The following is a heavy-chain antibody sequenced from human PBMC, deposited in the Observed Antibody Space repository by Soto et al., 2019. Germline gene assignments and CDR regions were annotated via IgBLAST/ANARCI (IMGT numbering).Heavy chain of an antibody. CDR3: VRHRGLRWLPRWSFDL. D-gene: IGHD4-17*01. CDR1: GDSTTFSNSY. V-gene: IGHV4-39*01. J-gene: IGHJ2*01. CDR2: GSS. Sequence: PSETLSLTCTFSGDSTTFSNSYWGWVRQSPGKGLEWIGSGSSFSSPSLKSRVAISEDTSKNQFFLKLTSVTAADTAVYYCVRHRGLRWLPRWSFDLWGPGTLVTVSS.